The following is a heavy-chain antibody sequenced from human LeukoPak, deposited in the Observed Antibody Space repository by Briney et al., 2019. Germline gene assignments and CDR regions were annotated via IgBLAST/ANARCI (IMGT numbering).Heavy chain of an antibody. CDR2: ISSSSSYI. Sequence: PGGSLRLSCAASGFTFSSYSMNWVRQAPGKGLEWVSSISSSSSYIYYADSVKGRFTISRDNAKNSLYLQMNSLRAEDTAVYYCARDLGQYYDTSDNWFDPWGQGTLVTVSS. J-gene: IGHJ5*02. V-gene: IGHV3-21*01. CDR1: GFTFSSYS. CDR3: ARDLGQYYDTSDNWFDP. D-gene: IGHD3-22*01.